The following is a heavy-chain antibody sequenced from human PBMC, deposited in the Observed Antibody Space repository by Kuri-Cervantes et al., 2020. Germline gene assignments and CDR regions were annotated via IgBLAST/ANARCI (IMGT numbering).Heavy chain of an antibody. J-gene: IGHJ1*01. V-gene: IGHV3-30*07. D-gene: IGHD2-21*02. CDR3: ARDQAAYCGDDCYPI. CDR2: ISYDGSNK. Sequence: GGSLRLSCAASGFTFSSYAMHWVRQAPGKGLEWVAVISYDGSNKYYADSVNGRFTVSRDTSKNTLYLQMNSLRAGDTAVYYCARDQAAYCGDDCYPIWGQGTLVTVSS. CDR1: GFTFSSYA.